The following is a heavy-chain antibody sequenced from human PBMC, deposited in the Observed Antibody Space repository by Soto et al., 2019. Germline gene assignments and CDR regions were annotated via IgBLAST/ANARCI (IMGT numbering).Heavy chain of an antibody. Sequence: GASVKVSCKASGYTFTSYGMNWVRQAPGRGLEWMGWINPGNGDTNYSQKFQGRVTMDRDTSASTAYMELSSLRSEDTAVYYCARGVYFYCCNCLAYWGQGTLVTVSS. CDR3: ARGVYFYCCNCLAY. J-gene: IGHJ4*01. CDR1: GYTFTSYG. D-gene: IGHD2-2*01. V-gene: IGHV1-3*01. CDR2: INPGNGDT.